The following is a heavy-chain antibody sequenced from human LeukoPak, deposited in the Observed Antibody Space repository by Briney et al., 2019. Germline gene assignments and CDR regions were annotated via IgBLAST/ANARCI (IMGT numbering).Heavy chain of an antibody. J-gene: IGHJ6*03. CDR1: GYTFTRFD. Sequence: ASVKVSCKSSGYTFTRFDSNWVRQATGQGLEWMGWMNPNSGNTGYAQKFQGRVTITRNTSISTAYMELSSLRSEDTAGYNCVRSRLLEWLRSYYYYYMDVWGKGTTVTVSS. V-gene: IGHV1-8*03. CDR2: MNPNSGNT. D-gene: IGHD3-3*01. CDR3: VRSRLLEWLRSYYYYYMDV.